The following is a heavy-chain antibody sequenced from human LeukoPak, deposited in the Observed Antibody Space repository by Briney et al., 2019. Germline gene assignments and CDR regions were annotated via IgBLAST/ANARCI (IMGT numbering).Heavy chain of an antibody. CDR1: GYTFTSSA. V-gene: IGHV7-4-1*02. Sequence: ASVKVSCKASGYTFTSSALNWVRQAPGQGLEWMGWINANTGNPTYAQGFTGRFVFSLDTSVSTAYLHISSLEAEDTAIYYCATDLKKGDSGCFDYWGQGTLVTVSS. CDR3: ATDLKKGDSGCFDY. CDR2: INANTGNP. D-gene: IGHD6-19*01. J-gene: IGHJ4*02.